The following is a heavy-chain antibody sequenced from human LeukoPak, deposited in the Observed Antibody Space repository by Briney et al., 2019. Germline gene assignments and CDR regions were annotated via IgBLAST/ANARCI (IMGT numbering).Heavy chain of an antibody. CDR3: SRGGGYGDY. V-gene: IGHV4-4*07. CDR1: GASITSFY. Sequence: SETLSLTCTVSGASITSFYYNWIRQSAGKGLEWIGRIHTNGGTDYRPSLNSRITMSVDTSKKQISLKLTSVTAADTAVYFCSRGGGYGDYWGQGILVTVSS. D-gene: IGHD5-12*01. CDR2: IHTNGGT. J-gene: IGHJ4*02.